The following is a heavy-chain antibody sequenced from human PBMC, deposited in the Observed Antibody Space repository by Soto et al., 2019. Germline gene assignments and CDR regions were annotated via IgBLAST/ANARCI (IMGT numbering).Heavy chain of an antibody. CDR1: GYTFSSYG. D-gene: IGHD6-25*01. CDR2: INPYNGNT. Sequence: ASVKVSCKASGYTFSSYGISWVRQAPGQGLEWLGRINPYNGNTDYAQQFQDRVTMTTDTSTSTAYMELRSLRSDDTAVYYCARSGNSDYWGQGTLVTVSS. J-gene: IGHJ4*02. V-gene: IGHV1-18*01. CDR3: ARSGNSDY.